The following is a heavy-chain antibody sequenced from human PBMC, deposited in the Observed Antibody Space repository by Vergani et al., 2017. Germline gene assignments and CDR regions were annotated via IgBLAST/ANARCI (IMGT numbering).Heavy chain of an antibody. CDR1: GFRFSSYG. CDR3: AKQYCVSGNYLFDY. J-gene: IGHJ4*02. D-gene: IGHD2-21*01. Sequence: QVQLVESGGGVVQPGRSLRLSCAASGFRFSSYGMNWVRQAPGKGLEWVAVIWYDGSNKYYADSVKGRFTISRDNSKNMLFLQMNNLRTEDTAIYYCAKQYCVSGNYLFDYWGRGSLVTVAS. V-gene: IGHV3-33*06. CDR2: IWYDGSNK.